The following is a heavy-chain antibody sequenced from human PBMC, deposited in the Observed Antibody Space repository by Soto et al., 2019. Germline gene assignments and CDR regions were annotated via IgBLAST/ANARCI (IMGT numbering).Heavy chain of an antibody. D-gene: IGHD4-17*01. CDR1: GGSITTYQ. J-gene: IGHJ4*02. V-gene: IGHV4-59*01. Sequence: PSETLSLTCTVSGGSITTYQWSWIRQPPGKGLEWIGGYSGFTDYNPSLESRATISVDHSKNQFSLTLRSVTAADTAVYYCARDYGDYSFFFDYWGQGAVVTVSS. CDR2: YSGFT. CDR3: ARDYGDYSFFFDY.